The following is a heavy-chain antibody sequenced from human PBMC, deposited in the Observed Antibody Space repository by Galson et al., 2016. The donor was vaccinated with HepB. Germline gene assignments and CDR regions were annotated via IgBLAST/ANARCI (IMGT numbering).Heavy chain of an antibody. CDR1: GFTFSSYW. V-gene: IGHV3-7*05. Sequence: SLRLSCAASGFTFSSYWMSWVRQAPGKRLECVANIKQDGSEQYYVDSVKGRFTISRDNAKNSMYLQMNSLRAEDTAVYYYARKGGIYSPWGYWGQGTLVTVSS. D-gene: IGHD3-10*01. CDR3: ARKGGIYSPWGY. J-gene: IGHJ4*02. CDR2: IKQDGSEQ.